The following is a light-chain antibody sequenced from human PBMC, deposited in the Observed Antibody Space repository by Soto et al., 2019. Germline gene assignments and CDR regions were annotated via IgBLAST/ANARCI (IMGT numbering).Light chain of an antibody. CDR3: QQRFNWPRFT. J-gene: IGKJ2*01. CDR1: QSVSSY. CDR2: DAS. Sequence: EIVLTQSPATLSLSPGDRATLSCRASQSVSSYLAWYQQKPGQAPRLLIYDASNRATGIPARFSGGGSGTDFTITISSQEPEDFAVYYCQQRFNWPRFTFGQGTKLQIK. V-gene: IGKV3-11*01.